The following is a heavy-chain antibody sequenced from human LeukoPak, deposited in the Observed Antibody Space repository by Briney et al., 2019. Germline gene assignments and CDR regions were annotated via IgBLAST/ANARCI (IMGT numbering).Heavy chain of an antibody. J-gene: IGHJ4*02. CDR1: GGSISSYY. CDR2: IYYSGSI. D-gene: IGHD1-26*01. CDR3: ARDREDALDY. V-gene: IGHV4-59*01. Sequence: SETLSLTCTVSGGSISSYYWSWIRQPPGKGLEWIGYIYYSGSINYNPSLKSRVTISVDTSKNQFSLKLSSVTAADTAVYYCARDREDALDYWGQGTLSPSPQ.